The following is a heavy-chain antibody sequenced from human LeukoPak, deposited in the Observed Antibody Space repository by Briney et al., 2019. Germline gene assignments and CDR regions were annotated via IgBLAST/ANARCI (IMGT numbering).Heavy chain of an antibody. J-gene: IGHJ4*02. CDR2: INWNGGST. CDR1: GFTFYDYG. CDR3: ARDKYYDFWSGYYN. D-gene: IGHD3-3*01. V-gene: IGHV3-20*04. Sequence: PGGSLRLSCAASGFTFYDYGMSWVRQAPGKGLEWVSGINWNGGSTGYADSVKGRFTISRDNSKNSLYLQMNRLRAEDTALYYCARDKYYDFWSGYYNWGQGTLVTVSS.